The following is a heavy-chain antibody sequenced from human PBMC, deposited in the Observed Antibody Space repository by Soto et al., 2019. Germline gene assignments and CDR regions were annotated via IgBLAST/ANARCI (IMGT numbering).Heavy chain of an antibody. CDR2: IYYSGST. CDR1: GGSISSYY. Sequence: SETLSLTCTVSGGSISSYYWSWIRQPPGKGLEWIGYIYYSGSTNYNPSPKSRVTISVDTSKNQFSLKLSSVTAADTAVYYFARVWVEYYGSGSFHYFDYWGQGTLVTVSS. J-gene: IGHJ4*02. V-gene: IGHV4-59*12. CDR3: ARVWVEYYGSGSFHYFDY. D-gene: IGHD3-10*01.